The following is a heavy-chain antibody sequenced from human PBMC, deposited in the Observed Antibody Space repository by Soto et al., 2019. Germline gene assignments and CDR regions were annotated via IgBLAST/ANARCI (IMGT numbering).Heavy chain of an antibody. V-gene: IGHV1-69*02. J-gene: IGHJ6*02. CDR1: GGTFSSYT. D-gene: IGHD1-26*01. CDR2: IIPILGIA. CDR3: ALYVGSGMDV. Sequence: QVQLVQSGAEVKKPGSSVKVSCKASGGTFSSYTISWVRQAPGHGLEWMGRIIPILGIANYAQKFQDRATITAAKSTSTAHMELSSLRSEDTAACYCALYVGSGMDVWGQATTVTVPS.